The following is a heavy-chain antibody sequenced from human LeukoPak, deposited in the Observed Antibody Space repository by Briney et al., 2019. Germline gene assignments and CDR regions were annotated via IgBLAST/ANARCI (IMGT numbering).Heavy chain of an antibody. J-gene: IGHJ4*02. V-gene: IGHV3-53*01. CDR1: GFTVSSNY. CDR2: IYSGGST. CDR3: ARAAYGSNSELDY. Sequence: PGGSLRLSCAASGFTVSSNYMSWVRQAPGKGLEWVSVIYSGGSTYYADSVKGRFTISRDNSKNTLYLQMNSLRAEGTAVYYCARAAYGSNSELDYWGQGTLVTVSS. D-gene: IGHD4-23*01.